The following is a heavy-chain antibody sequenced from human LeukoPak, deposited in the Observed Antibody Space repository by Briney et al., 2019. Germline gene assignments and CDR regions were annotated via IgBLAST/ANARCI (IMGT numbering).Heavy chain of an antibody. D-gene: IGHD1-26*01. CDR3: AKDMGGSYSYYLDY. J-gene: IGHJ4*02. CDR2: ISWNSGSI. Sequence: GGSLRLSCAASGFTFSSYSMNWVRQAPGKGLEWVSGISWNSGSIGYADSVKGRITISRDNAKNSLYLQMNSLRAEDTALYYCAKDMGGSYSYYLDYWGQGTLVTVSS. V-gene: IGHV3-9*01. CDR1: GFTFSSYS.